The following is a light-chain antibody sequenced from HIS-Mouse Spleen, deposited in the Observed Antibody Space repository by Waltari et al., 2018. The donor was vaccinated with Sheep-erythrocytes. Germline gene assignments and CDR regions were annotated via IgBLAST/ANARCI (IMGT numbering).Light chain of an antibody. CDR1: SSDVGGYNY. J-gene: IGLJ2*01. Sequence: QSALTQPASVSGSPGQSITISCTGTSSDVGGYNYVSWYQQHPGKAPQLMIYEVSNRPSGVSSRLSGSKSGNTASLTISGLQAEDEADYYCSSYTSSSTPVVFGGGTKLTVL. V-gene: IGLV2-14*01. CDR2: EVS. CDR3: SSYTSSSTPVV.